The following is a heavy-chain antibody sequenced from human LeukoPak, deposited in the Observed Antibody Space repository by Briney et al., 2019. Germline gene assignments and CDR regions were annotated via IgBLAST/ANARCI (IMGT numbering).Heavy chain of an antibody. CDR1: GYTFTSYD. CDR3: VSDGEGVAISVNYWFDP. CDR2: MNPNSGNT. V-gene: IGHV1-8*01. Sequence: VASVKVSCKASGYTFTSYDINWVRQATGQGLEWMGWMNPNSGNTGYAQKFQGRVTTTRDTTISTAYMELRSLRSEDTAVYYCVSDGEGVAISVNYWFDPWGQGTLVTVSS. J-gene: IGHJ5*02. D-gene: IGHD3-10*01.